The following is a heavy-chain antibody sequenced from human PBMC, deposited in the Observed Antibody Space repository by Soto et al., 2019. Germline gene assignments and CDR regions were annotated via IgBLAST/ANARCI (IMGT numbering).Heavy chain of an antibody. J-gene: IGHJ6*02. CDR2: IYTSGST. Sequence: SETLSLTCTVSGGSISSYYWSWIRQPAGKGLEWIGRIYTSGSTNYNPSLKSRVTMSVDTSKNQFSLKLSSVTAADTAVYYCARVVFSDRSGYSEGYYYYGMDVWGQGTTVTVSS. D-gene: IGHD3-3*01. V-gene: IGHV4-4*07. CDR3: ARVVFSDRSGYSEGYYYYGMDV. CDR1: GGSISSYY.